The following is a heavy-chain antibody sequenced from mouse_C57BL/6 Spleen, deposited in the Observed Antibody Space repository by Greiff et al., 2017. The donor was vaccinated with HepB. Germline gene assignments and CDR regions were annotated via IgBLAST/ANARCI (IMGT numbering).Heavy chain of an antibody. J-gene: IGHJ1*03. CDR2: INPSDSDT. CDR3: AIIIDYGSSSTRYFDV. D-gene: IGHD1-1*01. V-gene: IGHV1-74*01. CDR1: GYTFTSYW. Sequence: QVQLQQPGAELVKPGASVKVSCKASGYTFTSYWMHWVKQRPGQGLEWIGRINPSDSDTNYNQKFKGKATLTVDKSSSTAYMQLSSLTSEDSAVYYCAIIIDYGSSSTRYFDVWGTGTTVTVSS.